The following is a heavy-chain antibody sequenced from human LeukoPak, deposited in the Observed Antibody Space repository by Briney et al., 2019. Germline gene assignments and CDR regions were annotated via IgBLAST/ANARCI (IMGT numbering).Heavy chain of an antibody. CDR1: GGSISSSSYY. Sequence: PSETLSLTCTVSGGSISSSSYYWGWIRQPPGKGLEWIGSIYYSGSTYYNPSLKSRVTISVDTSRNQFSLKLSSVTAADTAVYYCAGGGKQWLVGDDAFDIWGQGTMVTVSS. D-gene: IGHD6-19*01. J-gene: IGHJ3*02. CDR2: IYYSGST. CDR3: AGGGKQWLVGDDAFDI. V-gene: IGHV4-39*07.